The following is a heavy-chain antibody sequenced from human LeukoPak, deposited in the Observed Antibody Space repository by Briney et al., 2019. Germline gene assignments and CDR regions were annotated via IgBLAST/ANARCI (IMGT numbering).Heavy chain of an antibody. D-gene: IGHD2-2*01. CDR2: INHSGST. V-gene: IGHV4-34*01. J-gene: IGHJ4*02. CDR1: GGSFSGYY. CDR3: ARGGFNIVVVPAATQLPFDY. Sequence: SETLSLTCAVYGGSFSGYYWSWIRQPPGTGLEWIGEINHSGSTNYNPSLKSRVTISVDTSKNQFSLKLSSVTAADTAVYYCARGGFNIVVVPAATQLPFDYWGQGTLVTVSS.